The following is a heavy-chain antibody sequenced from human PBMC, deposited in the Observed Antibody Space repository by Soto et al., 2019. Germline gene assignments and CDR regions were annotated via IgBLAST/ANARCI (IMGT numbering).Heavy chain of an antibody. CDR2: IYYSGST. CDR3: ARGTVVTAGFDY. J-gene: IGHJ4*02. V-gene: IGHV4-59*01. D-gene: IGHD2-21*02. Sequence: QVQLQESGPGLVKPSETLSLTCTVSGGSISSYYWSWIRQPPGKGLEWIGYIYYSGSTNYNPSLKSRVTISVDTSKNQFSLTLSSVTAADTAVYYCARGTVVTAGFDYWGQGTLVTVSS. CDR1: GGSISSYY.